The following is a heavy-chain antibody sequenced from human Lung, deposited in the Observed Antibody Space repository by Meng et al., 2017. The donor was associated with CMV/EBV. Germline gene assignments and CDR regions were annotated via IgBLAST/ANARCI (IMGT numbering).Heavy chain of an antibody. V-gene: IGHV1-46*01. CDR3: ARDNEDHDANQLQYKRKRWGDP. CDR1: GYTFTTYS. CDR2: INPSRGST. Sequence: SVXVSXXASGYTFTTYSMHWVRQAPGQGLEWMGIINPSRGSTNYAQKFQGRVTMTRDTSTSTVYMELSSLRSEDTAVYYCARDNEDHDANQLQYKRKRWGDPWGQGTLVTVSS. J-gene: IGHJ5*02. D-gene: IGHD2-2*02.